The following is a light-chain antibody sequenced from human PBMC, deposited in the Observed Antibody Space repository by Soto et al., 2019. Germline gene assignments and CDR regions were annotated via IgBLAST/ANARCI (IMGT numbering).Light chain of an antibody. CDR3: QQYNNWPET. Sequence: EIVMTQSPATLSVSPGERATLSCRASQSVSSNLAWYRQKVGQAPRVLIYDASTRATGIPGRFSGSGSGTEFTLTISSLQSEDYAVSYCQQYNNWPETFGQGTKV. CDR1: QSVSSN. V-gene: IGKV3-15*01. J-gene: IGKJ1*01. CDR2: DAS.